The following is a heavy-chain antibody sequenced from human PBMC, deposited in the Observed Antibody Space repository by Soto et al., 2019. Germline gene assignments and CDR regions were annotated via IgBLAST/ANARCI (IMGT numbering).Heavy chain of an antibody. CDR3: ARLDPPYLKVFFDTRGFYPPQYHLDY. V-gene: IGHV5-51*01. CDR2: IYPGDSDT. CDR1: GYSFTNYW. J-gene: IGHJ4*02. D-gene: IGHD3-22*01. Sequence: GESLKISCKGSGYSFTNYWIGWVRQMPGKGLEWMGIIYPGDSDTRYSPAFRGQVTISVDKSINTAFLQWSNLQAADTAIYYCARLDPPYLKVFFDTRGFYPPQYHLDYWGQGTQVTVSS.